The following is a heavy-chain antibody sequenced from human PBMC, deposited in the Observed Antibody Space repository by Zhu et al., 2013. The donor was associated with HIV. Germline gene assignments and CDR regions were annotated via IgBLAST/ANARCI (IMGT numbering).Heavy chain of an antibody. CDR2: MNPKSGNT. V-gene: IGHV1-8*01. J-gene: IGHJ4*02. CDR3: ARVWGSIDY. Sequence: QVQLVQSGAEVKKPGASVKVSCKASGYTFTSYDINWVRQATGQGLEWMGWMNPKSGNTGFTQKFQGRVTMTRDTSTNTAYMELSSLRSEDTAVYYCARVWGSIDYWGQGTLVTVSS. CDR1: GYTFTSYD. D-gene: IGHD2-21*01.